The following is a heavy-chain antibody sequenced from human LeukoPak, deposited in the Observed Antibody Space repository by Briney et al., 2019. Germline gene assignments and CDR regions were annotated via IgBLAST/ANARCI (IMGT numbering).Heavy chain of an antibody. CDR3: ARTPYYDFWSGYQPTYYYHYYMDV. CDR1: GGTFSSYA. CDR2: IIPIFGTA. D-gene: IGHD3-3*01. J-gene: IGHJ6*03. V-gene: IGHV1-69*05. Sequence: SVKVSCKASGGTFSSYAISWVRQAPGQGLEWMGGIIPIFGTANYAQKFQGRVTITTDESTSTAYMELSSLRSEDTAVYYCARTPYYDFWSGYQPTYYYHYYMDVWGKGTTVTVSS.